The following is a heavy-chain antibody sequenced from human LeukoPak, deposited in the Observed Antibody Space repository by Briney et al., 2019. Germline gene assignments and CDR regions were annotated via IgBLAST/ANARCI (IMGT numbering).Heavy chain of an antibody. J-gene: IGHJ4*02. CDR3: ARHPDYYGSGSYYPLFVY. D-gene: IGHD3-10*01. CDR1: GYSFTSYW. Sequence: GESLKISCKGSGYSFTSYWIGWVRQMPGKGLEWMGIIYPGDSDTRYSPSFQGQVTISADKSISTAYLQWSSLKASDTAMYYCARHPDYYGSGSYYPLFVYWGQGTLVTVSS. CDR2: IYPGDSDT. V-gene: IGHV5-51*01.